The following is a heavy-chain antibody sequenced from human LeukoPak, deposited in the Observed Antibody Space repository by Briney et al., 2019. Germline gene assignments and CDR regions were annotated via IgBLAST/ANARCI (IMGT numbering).Heavy chain of an antibody. Sequence: GGSLRLSCAASGFTFRSYVMSWVRQAPGKGLEWVAHINQDGTEKYHVDSVRGRFTISRDNPKNSLYLQMNSLRLEDTAVYYCARVDSGIDFYYMDVWAKGTTVTVSS. CDR3: ARVDSGIDFYYMDV. J-gene: IGHJ6*03. D-gene: IGHD3-10*01. CDR1: GFTFRSYV. CDR2: INQDGTEK. V-gene: IGHV3-7*01.